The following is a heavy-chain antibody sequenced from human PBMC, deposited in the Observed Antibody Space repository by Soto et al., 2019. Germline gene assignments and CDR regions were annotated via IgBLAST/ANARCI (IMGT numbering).Heavy chain of an antibody. J-gene: IGHJ3*01. CDR2: FYDLDGT. CDR1: GLTVSGKKY. CDR3: ATWHLQEHAYDV. D-gene: IGHD4-4*01. Sequence: GGSLRLSCAVSGLTVSGKKYVAWVRQAPGEGLEWVSGFYDLDGTYYADSLKGRFTTSGDSSRTIVYLQMNGLRPEDTAVYYCATWHLQEHAYDVWGQGTMVTVSS. V-gene: IGHV3-53*01.